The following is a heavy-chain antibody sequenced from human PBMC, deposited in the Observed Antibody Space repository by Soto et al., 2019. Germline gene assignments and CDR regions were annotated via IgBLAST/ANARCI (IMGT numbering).Heavy chain of an antibody. CDR1: GFTFSSYG. D-gene: IGHD3-22*01. Sequence: PGGSLRLSCAASGFTFSSYGMTWVRQAPGKGLEWVSTISGSGGSISYTDSVKGRFTVSRDNSKNTLYLQMNSLRAEDTAVYYCARDRVESGYPEYCQHWGQGTLVTVCS. J-gene: IGHJ1*01. V-gene: IGHV3-23*01. CDR3: ARDRVESGYPEYCQH. CDR2: ISGSGGSI.